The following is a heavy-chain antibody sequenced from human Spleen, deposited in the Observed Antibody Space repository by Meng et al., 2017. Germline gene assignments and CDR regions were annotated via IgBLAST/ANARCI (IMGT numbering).Heavy chain of an antibody. CDR1: GFTFSSYG. CDR2: ISYDGGNK. V-gene: IGHV3-30*18. D-gene: IGHD6-25*01. CDR3: AKDSGSNRFDP. Sequence: QVLRVESGGGVVRSGTSLILSCAASGFTFSSYGMHWVRQAAGKGLEWVSVISYDGGNKYYEDSVTGRFTISRDNSKNTLNLQMNSLRAEDTAVYYCAKDSGSNRFDPWGQGTLVTVSS. J-gene: IGHJ5*02.